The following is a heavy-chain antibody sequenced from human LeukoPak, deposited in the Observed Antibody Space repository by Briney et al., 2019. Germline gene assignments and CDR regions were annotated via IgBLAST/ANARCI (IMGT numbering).Heavy chain of an antibody. CDR2: IYYSGST. Sequence: SQTLSLTCTVSGGSISSGDYYWSWIRQPPGKGLEWIGYIYYSGSTYYNPSLKSRVTISVDTSKNQFSLKLSSVTAADTAVYYCARGTVGRTYCGGDCYSPIDYWGQGTLVTVSS. CDR1: GGSISSGDYY. D-gene: IGHD2-21*01. V-gene: IGHV4-30-4*08. J-gene: IGHJ4*02. CDR3: ARGTVGRTYCGGDCYSPIDY.